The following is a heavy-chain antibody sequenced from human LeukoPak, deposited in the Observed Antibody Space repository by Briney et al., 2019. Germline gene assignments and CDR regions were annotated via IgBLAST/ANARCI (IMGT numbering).Heavy chain of an antibody. J-gene: IGHJ5*02. CDR1: GGSISSYY. CDR2: IYYSGST. CDR3: ARVPGGIAAAGLNWFDR. Sequence: SETLSLTCTISGGSISSYYWSWIRQPPGKGLEWIGYIYYSGSTNYNPSLKSRVTISVDTSKNQFSLKLSSVTAADTAVYYCARVPGGIAAAGLNWFDRWGQGTLVTVSS. D-gene: IGHD6-13*01. V-gene: IGHV4-59*01.